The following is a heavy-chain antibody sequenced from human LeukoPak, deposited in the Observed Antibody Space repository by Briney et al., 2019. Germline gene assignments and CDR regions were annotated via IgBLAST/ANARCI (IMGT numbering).Heavy chain of an antibody. CDR2: INPKSGCT. Sequence: ASVKVSCKASGYSFTGHYMHWVRQAPGQGLEWMGWINPKSGCTNYAKKFQGRVNMTRGTVIKTGQPDRGRLRSGDTALDYCGRDGPYSCGWYLGLSVVDAFDIWGQGTMVTVSS. V-gene: IGHV1-2*02. CDR3: GRDGPYSCGWYLGLSVVDAFDI. CDR1: GYSFTGHY. D-gene: IGHD6-19*01. J-gene: IGHJ3*02.